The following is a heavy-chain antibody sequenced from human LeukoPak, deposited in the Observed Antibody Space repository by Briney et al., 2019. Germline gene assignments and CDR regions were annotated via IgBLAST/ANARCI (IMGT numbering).Heavy chain of an antibody. CDR2: INNSGGT. CDR3: AKVVSSSWGYFDY. V-gene: IGHV4-4*08. D-gene: IGHD6-13*01. Sequence: SGTLSLTCTVSGDSISRYYWSWIRQPPGKGLEWIGYINNSGGTSYNPSLKSRVTISLDTSKNQFSLKLNSVTTTDTAVYYCAKVVSSSWGYFDYWGQGTLVTVSS. J-gene: IGHJ4*02. CDR1: GDSISRYY.